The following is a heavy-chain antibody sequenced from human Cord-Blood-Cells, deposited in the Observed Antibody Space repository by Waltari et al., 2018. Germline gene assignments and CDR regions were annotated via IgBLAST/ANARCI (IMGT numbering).Heavy chain of an antibody. CDR3: ARVLDYYDSSGYYYFAFDI. V-gene: IGHV4-34*01. Sequence: QVQLQQWGPGLSKPSETLALTCAVSGGSLSGYNCSWTRYPPRKWLGWIGEINHSGSTNYNPSLKSRVTISVDTSKNQFSLKLSSVTAADTAVYYCARVLDYYDSSGYYYFAFDIWGQGTMVTVSS. CDR1: GGSLSGYN. D-gene: IGHD3-22*01. CDR2: INHSGST. J-gene: IGHJ3*02.